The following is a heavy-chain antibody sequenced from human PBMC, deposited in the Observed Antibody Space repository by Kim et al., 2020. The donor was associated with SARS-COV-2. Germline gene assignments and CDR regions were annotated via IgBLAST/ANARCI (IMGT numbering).Heavy chain of an antibody. J-gene: IGHJ5*02. D-gene: IGHD6-6*01. CDR3: AAYIEYSSSLGWFDP. Sequence: PSLKSRVTISVDTSKNQFSLKLSSVTAADTAVYYCAAYIEYSSSLGWFDPWGQGTLVTVSS. V-gene: IGHV4-59*01.